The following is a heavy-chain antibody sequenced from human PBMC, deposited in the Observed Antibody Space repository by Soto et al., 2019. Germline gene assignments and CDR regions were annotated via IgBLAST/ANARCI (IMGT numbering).Heavy chain of an antibody. J-gene: IGHJ6*03. D-gene: IGHD2-15*01. CDR3: ARDGYCSGGSCPGGYYYYYMDV. V-gene: IGHV3-21*01. Sequence: GGSMRLSCAASGLTFSSYSMNWVRQATGKGLEWVSSISSSSYIYYADSVKGRFTISRDNAKNSLYLQMNSLRAEDTAVYYCARDGYCSGGSCPGGYYYYYMDVWGKGTTVTVSS. CDR2: ISSSSYI. CDR1: GLTFSSYS.